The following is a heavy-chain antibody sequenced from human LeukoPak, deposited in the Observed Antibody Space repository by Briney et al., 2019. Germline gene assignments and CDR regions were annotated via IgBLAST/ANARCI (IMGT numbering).Heavy chain of an antibody. J-gene: IGHJ4*02. CDR2: ISGSGGSK. Sequence: GGSLRLSCAASGFTFSSYAMSWVRQAPGKGLEWVTAISGSGGSKYYADSVKGRFTISRDNSRDTLYLQMNSLRAEDTAVYYCAKGYYDYVWGSYYFDYWGQGTLVTVSS. CDR1: GFTFSSYA. V-gene: IGHV3-23*01. CDR3: AKGYYDYVWGSYYFDY. D-gene: IGHD3-16*01.